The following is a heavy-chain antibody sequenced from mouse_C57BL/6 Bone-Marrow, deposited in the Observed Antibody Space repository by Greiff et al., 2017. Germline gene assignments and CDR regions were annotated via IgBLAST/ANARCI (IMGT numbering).Heavy chain of an antibody. CDR1: GYTFTDYY. V-gene: IGHV1-75*01. CDR2: IFPGSGST. J-gene: IGHJ3*01. CDR3: AGDGYVAWFAY. D-gene: IGHD2-2*01. Sequence: QVQLQQSGPELVKPGASVKLSCKASGYTFTDYYINWVKQRPGQGLEWIGWIFPGSGSTYYNEKFKGKATITVDKSSSTAYMLLSSLTSEDSAGYFWAGDGYVAWFAYWGQGTLVTVSA.